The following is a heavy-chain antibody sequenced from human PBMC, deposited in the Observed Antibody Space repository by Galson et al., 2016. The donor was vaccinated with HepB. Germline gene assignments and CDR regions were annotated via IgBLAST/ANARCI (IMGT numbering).Heavy chain of an antibody. CDR1: GGSFSGYY. CDR2: INHSGST. Sequence: ETLSLTCAVYGGSFSGYYWSCIRQPPGKGLEWIGEINHSGSTNYNPSLKGRVTLSVDTSKNQFSLKLSSVTAADTAVYYCVGTGRRSGYHSAAGLRYYYYGMDVWGQGTTVTVS. D-gene: IGHD3-22*01. J-gene: IGHJ6*02. V-gene: IGHV4-34*01. CDR3: VGTGRRSGYHSAAGLRYYYYGMDV.